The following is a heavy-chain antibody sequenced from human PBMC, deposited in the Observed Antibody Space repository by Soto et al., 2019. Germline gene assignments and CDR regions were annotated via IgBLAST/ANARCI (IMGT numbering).Heavy chain of an antibody. J-gene: IGHJ5*02. V-gene: IGHV1-8*01. CDR1: GYTFTSYD. Sequence: ASVTVSCTASGYTFTSYDINWVRQATGQGLEWMGWMNPNSGNTGYAQKFQGRVTMTRNTSISTAYMELSSLRSEDTAVYYCARGKFPRRGNWFDPWGQGTLVTVSS. CDR2: MNPNSGNT. D-gene: IGHD2-21*01. CDR3: ARGKFPRRGNWFDP.